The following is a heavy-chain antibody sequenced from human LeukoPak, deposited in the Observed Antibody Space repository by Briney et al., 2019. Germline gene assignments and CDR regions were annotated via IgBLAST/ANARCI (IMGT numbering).Heavy chain of an antibody. J-gene: IGHJ3*02. CDR2: IRYDGSNN. CDR1: GFTFDDYA. D-gene: IGHD3-10*01. V-gene: IGHV3-30*02. Sequence: GRSLRLSCAASGFTFDDYAMHWVRQAPGKGLGWVAFIRYDGSNNYADSVKGRFTISRDNSKNTLYLQMNSLRAEDTAVYYCAKALWFGEPTVDAFDIWGQGTMVTVSS. CDR3: AKALWFGEPTVDAFDI.